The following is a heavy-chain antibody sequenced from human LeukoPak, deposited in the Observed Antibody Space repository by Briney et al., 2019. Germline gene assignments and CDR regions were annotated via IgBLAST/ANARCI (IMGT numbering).Heavy chain of an antibody. CDR3: ARFIVAAAGRYFDY. CDR2: IYYSGST. V-gene: IGHV4-59*01. D-gene: IGHD6-13*01. J-gene: IGHJ4*02. CDR1: GGSISSYY. Sequence: SETLSLTCTVSGGSISSYYWSWIRQPPGEGLEWIGYIYYSGSTNYNPSLKSRVTISVDTSKNQFSLKLSSVTAADTAVYYCARFIVAAAGRYFDYWGQGTLVTVSS.